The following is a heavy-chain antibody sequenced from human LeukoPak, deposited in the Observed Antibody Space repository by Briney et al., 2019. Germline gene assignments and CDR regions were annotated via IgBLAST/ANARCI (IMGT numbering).Heavy chain of an antibody. CDR3: ARDFLEQQLAFDY. CDR2: INPNSGGT. V-gene: IGHV1-2*02. CDR1: GYTFTGYY. J-gene: IGHJ4*02. Sequence: ASVKVSCKASGYTFTGYYMHWVRQAPGQGLERMGWINPNSGGTNYAQKFQGRVTMTRDTSISTAYMELSRLRSDDTAVYYCARDFLEQQLAFDYWGQGTLVTVSS. D-gene: IGHD6-13*01.